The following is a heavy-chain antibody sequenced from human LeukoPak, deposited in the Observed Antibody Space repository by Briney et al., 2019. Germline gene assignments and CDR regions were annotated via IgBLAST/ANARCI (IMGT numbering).Heavy chain of an antibody. Sequence: SETLSLTCTVSGGSISSRSYYSGWIRQPPGKGLEWIGSIYYSGSTYYNPSLKSRVTISVDTSKNQFSLKLSSVTAADTAVYYCARSFPARFDPWGQGTLVTVSS. CDR3: ARSFPARFDP. CDR1: GGSISSRSYY. CDR2: IYYSGST. J-gene: IGHJ5*02. V-gene: IGHV4-39*01.